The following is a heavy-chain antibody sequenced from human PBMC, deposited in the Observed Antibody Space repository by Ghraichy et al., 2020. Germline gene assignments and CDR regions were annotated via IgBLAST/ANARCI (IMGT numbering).Heavy chain of an antibody. CDR2: ISISGSTV. CDR3: ASSGGTIFGVVGHGMDV. Sequence: SCAASGFTFSSYTMNWVRQAPGKGLEWVSYISISGSTVYYADSVVGRFTISRDDAKNSLYLQMNSLRDEDMAVYYCASSGGTIFGVVGHGMDVWGQGTTVTVS. J-gene: IGHJ6*02. CDR1: GFTFSSYT. D-gene: IGHD3-3*01. V-gene: IGHV3-48*03.